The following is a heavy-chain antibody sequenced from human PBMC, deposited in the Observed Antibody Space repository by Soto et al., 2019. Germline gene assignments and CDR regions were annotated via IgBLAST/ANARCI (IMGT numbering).Heavy chain of an antibody. Sequence: ASVKVSCKASGYTFTGYYMHWVRQAPGQGLEWMGWINPNSGGTNYAQKFQGWVTMTRDTSISTAYMELSRLRSDDTAVYYCARDPAEGATPYGMDVWGQGTTVTVSS. CDR1: GYTFTGYY. V-gene: IGHV1-2*04. J-gene: IGHJ6*02. CDR3: ARDPAEGATPYGMDV. CDR2: INPNSGGT. D-gene: IGHD1-26*01.